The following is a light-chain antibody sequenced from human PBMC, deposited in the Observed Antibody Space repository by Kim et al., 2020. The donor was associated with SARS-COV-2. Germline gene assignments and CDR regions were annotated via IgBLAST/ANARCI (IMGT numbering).Light chain of an antibody. J-gene: IGKJ2*02. Sequence: LSLGERAPLSCRAKQSAGSIHLAWYQQKSGQAPRVLIYGASSRATGIPDRFSGSGSGTDFTLTISRPEPEDVAVYYCQQYSRSPCTFGQGTKLEI. CDR1: QSAGSIH. V-gene: IGKV3-20*01. CDR3: QQYSRSPCT. CDR2: GAS.